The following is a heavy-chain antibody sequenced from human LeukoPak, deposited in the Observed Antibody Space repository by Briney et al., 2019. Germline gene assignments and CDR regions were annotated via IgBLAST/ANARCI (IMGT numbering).Heavy chain of an antibody. Sequence: PSETLSLTCTVSGGSISSSSYYWGWIRPPPGKGLEWIGSIYYSGSTYYNPSLKSRVTISVDTSKNQFSLKLSSVTAADTAVYYCARRGYDSSGYYYAYWGQGTLVTVSS. V-gene: IGHV4-39*01. CDR3: ARRGYDSSGYYYAY. CDR1: GGSISSSSYY. J-gene: IGHJ4*02. CDR2: IYYSGST. D-gene: IGHD3-22*01.